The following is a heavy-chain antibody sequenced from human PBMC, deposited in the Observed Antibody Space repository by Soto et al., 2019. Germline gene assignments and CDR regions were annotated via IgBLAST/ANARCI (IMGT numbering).Heavy chain of an antibody. CDR3: ARDRGGYDNNFDY. V-gene: IGHV3-30-3*01. J-gene: IGHJ4*02. Sequence: GGSLRLSCAASGFTFSSYAMHWVRQAPGKGLEWVAVISYDGSNKYYADSVKGRFTISRDNSKNTLYLQMNSLRAEDTAVYYCARDRGGYDNNFDYWGQGTLVTVSS. D-gene: IGHD5-12*01. CDR2: ISYDGSNK. CDR1: GFTFSSYA.